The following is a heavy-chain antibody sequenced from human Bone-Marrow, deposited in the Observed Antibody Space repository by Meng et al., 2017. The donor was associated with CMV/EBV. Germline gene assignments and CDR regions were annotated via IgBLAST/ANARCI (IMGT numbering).Heavy chain of an antibody. Sequence: GGSLRLSCAASGFTFSSYAMHWVRQAPGKGLEWVAVISYDGSNKYYADSVKGRFTISRDNSKNTLYLQMNSLRAEDTAVYYCASSRGIAAAGAFDAFDIWGQGTMDTVSS. D-gene: IGHD6-13*01. V-gene: IGHV3-30-3*01. CDR3: ASSRGIAAAGAFDAFDI. J-gene: IGHJ3*02. CDR1: GFTFSSYA. CDR2: ISYDGSNK.